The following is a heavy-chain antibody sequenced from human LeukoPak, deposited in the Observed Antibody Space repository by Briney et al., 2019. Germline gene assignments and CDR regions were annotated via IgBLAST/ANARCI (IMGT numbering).Heavy chain of an antibody. Sequence: GGSLRLSCAASGFTFSSYSMSWVRQAPGKGLEWVANIKPDGIEKYYVDSVKGRFTISRDNAKNSLYLQMNNLRAEDTAVYYCARSDFWSGYYRYYFDYWGQGTLVTVSS. CDR1: GFTFSSYS. D-gene: IGHD3-3*01. V-gene: IGHV3-7*01. J-gene: IGHJ4*02. CDR2: IKPDGIEK. CDR3: ARSDFWSGYYRYYFDY.